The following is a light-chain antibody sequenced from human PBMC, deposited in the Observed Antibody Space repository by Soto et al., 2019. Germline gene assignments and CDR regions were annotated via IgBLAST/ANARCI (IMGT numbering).Light chain of an antibody. V-gene: IGKV3-15*01. J-gene: IGKJ1*01. CDR3: QQYDNWPWT. CDR2: GAS. CDR1: QSVSRN. Sequence: DIVMTQSPATLSMSPGEGATLSCRASQSVSRNFAWFQHKPGRAPRLLIYGASTRANGVPARFGGSGSGTEFTLTISSLLSEDFAVYYCQQYDNWPWTFGQGTKVDIK.